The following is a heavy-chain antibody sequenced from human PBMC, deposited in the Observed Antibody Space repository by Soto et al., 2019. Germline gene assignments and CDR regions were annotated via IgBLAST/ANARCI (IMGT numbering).Heavy chain of an antibody. J-gene: IGHJ4*02. CDR2: INPSGGST. CDR1: GYTFTSYY. D-gene: IGHD4-17*01. Sequence: GASVKVSCKASGYTFTSYYMHWVRQAPGQGLEWMGIINPSGGSTSYAQKFQGRVTMTRDTSTSTVYMELSSLRSEDTAVYYCARAQVSRPYGDYFLEWGQGTLVTVSS. V-gene: IGHV1-46*03. CDR3: ARAQVSRPYGDYFLE.